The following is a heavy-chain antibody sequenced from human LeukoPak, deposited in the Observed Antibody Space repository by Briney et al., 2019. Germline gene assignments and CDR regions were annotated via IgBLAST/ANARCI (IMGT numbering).Heavy chain of an antibody. D-gene: IGHD1/OR15-1a*01. CDR2: INANSGST. Sequence: ASVKVSCKASGYTFTSYYIHWVRQTPGQGLEWMGIINANSGSTTNAQRFQGRVTMTRDTSTSTVYMELSSLRSEDTAVYYCARDDGGGTYYFDYWGQGTLVTGSS. CDR3: ARDDGGGTYYFDY. V-gene: IGHV1-46*01. J-gene: IGHJ4*02. CDR1: GYTFTSYY.